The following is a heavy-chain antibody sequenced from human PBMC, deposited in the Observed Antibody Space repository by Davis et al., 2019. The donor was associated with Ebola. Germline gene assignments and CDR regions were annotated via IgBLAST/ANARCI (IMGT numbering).Heavy chain of an antibody. CDR1: GDSVPGSSNGA. Sequence: HSQTLSLTCAISGDSVPGSSNGAWNWIRQSPSRGLEWLARTYYTSKWFNEYALSVKSRITVNPDTSKNQFSLQLDSVTPEDTAVYYCARGWLRSGLDYWGQGILVTVSS. D-gene: IGHD5-12*01. CDR2: TYYTSKWFN. V-gene: IGHV6-1*01. CDR3: ARGWLRSGLDY. J-gene: IGHJ4*02.